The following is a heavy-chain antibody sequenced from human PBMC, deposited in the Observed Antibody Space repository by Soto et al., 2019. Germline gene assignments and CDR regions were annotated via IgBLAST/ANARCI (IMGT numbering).Heavy chain of an antibody. D-gene: IGHD2-15*01. CDR1: GYTFTSYA. CDR2: INAGNGNT. CDR3: ATSVVASWELGY. J-gene: IGHJ4*02. Sequence: ASVKVSCKASGYTFTSYAMHWVRQAPGQRLEWMGWINAGNGNTKYSQKFQGRVTITRDTSASTAYMELSSLRSEDTAVYYCATSVVASWELGYWGQGTLVTVSS. V-gene: IGHV1-3*01.